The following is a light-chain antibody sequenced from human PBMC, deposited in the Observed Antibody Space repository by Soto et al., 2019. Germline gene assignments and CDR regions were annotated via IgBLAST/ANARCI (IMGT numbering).Light chain of an antibody. CDR2: DVS. Sequence: QSALTQPASVSGSPGQSITISCTGTSSDVGGYNYVSWYQQHPGKAPKLMIYDVSNRPSGVSNRFSGSKSGNTASLTISGLQAEDEVDYYCSSYTSSSMVFGGGTELTVL. V-gene: IGLV2-14*01. CDR3: SSYTSSSMV. J-gene: IGLJ2*01. CDR1: SSDVGGYNY.